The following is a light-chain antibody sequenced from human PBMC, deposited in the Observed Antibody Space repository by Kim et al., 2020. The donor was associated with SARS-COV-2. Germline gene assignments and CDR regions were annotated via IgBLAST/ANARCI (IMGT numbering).Light chain of an antibody. J-gene: IGLJ3*02. CDR1: INDIGTYDF. V-gene: IGLV2-8*01. CDR2: AVT. Sequence: QSALTQPPSASGSPGQSVTISCTGGINDIGTYDFVSWYQQHPGRAPKLIIFAVTKRPSGVPDRISGSKSANTAYLTVSGLQAEDEADYYCSSYAGFNNGVFGGGTQLTVL. CDR3: SSYAGFNNGV.